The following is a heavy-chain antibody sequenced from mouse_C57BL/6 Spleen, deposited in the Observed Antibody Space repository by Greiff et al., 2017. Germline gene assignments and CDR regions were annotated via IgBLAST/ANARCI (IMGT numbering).Heavy chain of an antibody. CDR1: GYTFTSYW. Sequence: VQLQQPGAELVKPGASVKLSCKASGYTFTSYWMHWVKQRPGQGLEWIGMIHPNSGSTNYNEKFKSKATLTVDKSSSTAYMQLSSLTSEDSAVYYCARKAMVTTRYFDVWGTGTTVTVSS. CDR3: ARKAMVTTRYFDV. CDR2: IHPNSGST. V-gene: IGHV1-64*01. J-gene: IGHJ1*03. D-gene: IGHD2-2*01.